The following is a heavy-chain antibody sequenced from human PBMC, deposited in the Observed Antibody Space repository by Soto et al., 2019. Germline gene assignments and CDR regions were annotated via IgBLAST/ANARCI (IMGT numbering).Heavy chain of an antibody. J-gene: IGHJ6*02. D-gene: IGHD3-3*01. CDR2: IIPIFGTA. Sequence: GASVKVSCKASGGTFSSYAISWVRQAPGQGLEWMGGIIPIFGTANYAQKFQGRVTITADESTSTAYMELSSLRSEDTAVYYCARAIRPYYDFWSGPLDYYYGMGVWGQGTTVTVS. CDR1: GGTFSSYA. V-gene: IGHV1-69*13. CDR3: ARAIRPYYDFWSGPLDYYYGMGV.